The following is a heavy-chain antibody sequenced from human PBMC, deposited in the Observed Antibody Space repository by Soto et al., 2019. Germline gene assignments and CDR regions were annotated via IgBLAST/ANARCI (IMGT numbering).Heavy chain of an antibody. Sequence: QVQLQESGPGLVKPSETLSLTCTVSGGSVSSGSYYWSWIRQPPGKGLEWIGYIYHSGSTNYNPSLKSRATISLDMSKNHFSLNLSSVTAADTALYYCARGYHDSTYYYFRGFDYWGQGTLVTVSS. V-gene: IGHV4-61*01. J-gene: IGHJ4*02. CDR1: GGSVSSGSYY. CDR3: ARGYHDSTYYYFRGFDY. D-gene: IGHD3-22*01. CDR2: IYHSGST.